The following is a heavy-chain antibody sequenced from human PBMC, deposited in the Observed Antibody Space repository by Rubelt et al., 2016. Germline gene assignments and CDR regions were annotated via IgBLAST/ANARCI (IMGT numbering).Heavy chain of an antibody. Sequence: TFGNYDINWVRQATGQRLEWMGWMNPNSGNTGYAQKFHGRVTMTRDKSINTAYMELSSLRFDDTAVYYCARGLIAHWAFDIWGQGTMVTVSS. J-gene: IGHJ3*02. D-gene: IGHD1-1*01. CDR1: TFGNYD. CDR3: ARGLIAHWAFDI. CDR2: MNPNSGNT. V-gene: IGHV1-8*02.